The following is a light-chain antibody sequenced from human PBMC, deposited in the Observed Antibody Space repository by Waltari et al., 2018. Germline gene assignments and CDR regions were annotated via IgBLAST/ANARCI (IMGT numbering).Light chain of an antibody. J-gene: IGKJ2*01. Sequence: INLPQLSSSLCASVADRFTITCRASQSIDTFLNWYQQRPGKAPKVLIYGASSLQSGVPSRFSGSGSGTHFTLTISSLQPDDFATYYCQQSHTMMYTFGQGTKLEIK. V-gene: IGKV1-39*01. CDR2: GAS. CDR1: QSIDTF. CDR3: QQSHTMMYT.